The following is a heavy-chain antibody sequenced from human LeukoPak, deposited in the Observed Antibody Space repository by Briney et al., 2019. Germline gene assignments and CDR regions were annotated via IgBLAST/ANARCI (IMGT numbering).Heavy chain of an antibody. J-gene: IGHJ4*02. CDR2: MNPNSGNT. V-gene: IGHV1-8*02. D-gene: IGHD6-13*01. CDR1: GGTFSSYA. Sequence: ASVKVSCKASGGTFSSYAISWVRQATGQGLEWMGWMNPNSGNTGYAQKFQGRVTMTRNTSISTAYMELSSLRSEDTAVYYCARSIAAAGTGDNWGQGTLVTVSS. CDR3: ARSIAAAGTGDN.